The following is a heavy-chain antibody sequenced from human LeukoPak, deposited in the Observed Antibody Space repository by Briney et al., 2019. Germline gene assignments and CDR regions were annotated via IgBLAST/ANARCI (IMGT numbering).Heavy chain of an antibody. CDR1: GVSISSYY. J-gene: IGHJ4*02. Sequence: PSETLSLTCTVSGVSISSYYWSWIRQTPGKGLEWIGYIYYSGTTNYNPSLRSRVAISLDTSKNQFSLKLSSVTAADTAVYYCARGEPAFSSGWYTYYFDYWGQGTLVTVSS. D-gene: IGHD6-19*01. CDR3: ARGEPAFSSGWYTYYFDY. CDR2: IYYSGTT. V-gene: IGHV4-59*01.